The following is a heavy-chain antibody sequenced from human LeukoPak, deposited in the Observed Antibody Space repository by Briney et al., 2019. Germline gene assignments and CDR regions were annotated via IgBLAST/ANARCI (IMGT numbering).Heavy chain of an antibody. Sequence: SETLSLTCTVSGGSISSSSYYWSWIRQPPGKGLEWIGYIYYSGSTNYNPSLKSRVTISVDTSKNQFSLKLSSVTAADTAVYYCARGADSSGWLADAFDIWGQGAMVTVSS. D-gene: IGHD6-19*01. J-gene: IGHJ3*02. V-gene: IGHV4-61*01. CDR1: GGSISSSSYY. CDR3: ARGADSSGWLADAFDI. CDR2: IYYSGST.